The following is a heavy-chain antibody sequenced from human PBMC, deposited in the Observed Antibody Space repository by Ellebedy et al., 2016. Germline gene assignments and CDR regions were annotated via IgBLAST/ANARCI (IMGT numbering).Heavy chain of an antibody. CDR3: ARGYYNILTGYYVDY. CDR2: IYNSGTT. CDR1: GGSVSSGSYY. Sequence: SETLSLXXTVSGGSVSSGSYYWSWIRQPPGKGLEWIGYIYNSGTTNYNPSLKSRVTISIDTPKNQFSLKLSSVTAADTAVYYCARGYYNILTGYYVDYWGQGTLVTVSS. J-gene: IGHJ4*02. V-gene: IGHV4-61*01. D-gene: IGHD3-9*01.